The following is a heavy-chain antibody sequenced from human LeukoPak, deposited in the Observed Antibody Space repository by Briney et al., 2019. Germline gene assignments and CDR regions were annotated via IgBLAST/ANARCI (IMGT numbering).Heavy chain of an antibody. V-gene: IGHV3-49*04. CDR1: GFTFGDYA. Sequence: GGSLRLSCTASGFTFGDYAVSWVRQAPGKGLEWVGFIRSKAYGGTTEYAASVKGRFTISRDDSKSIAYLQMNSLKTEDTAVYYCTRGSYDFWSGRDYWGQGTLVTVSS. J-gene: IGHJ4*02. D-gene: IGHD3-3*01. CDR3: TRGSYDFWSGRDY. CDR2: IRSKAYGGTT.